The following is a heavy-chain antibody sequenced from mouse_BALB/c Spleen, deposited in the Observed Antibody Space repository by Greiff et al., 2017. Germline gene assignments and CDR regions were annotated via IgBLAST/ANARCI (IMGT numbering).Heavy chain of an antibody. V-gene: IGHV5-17*02. CDR2: ISSGSSTI. CDR3: ARKRDFDY. Sequence: EVKVEESGGGLVQPGGSRKLSCAASGFTFSSFGMHWVRQAPEKGLEWVAYISSGSSTIYYADTVKGRFTISRDNPKNTLFLQMTSLRSEDTAMYYCARKRDFDYGGQGTTLTVSS. CDR1: GFTFSSFG. J-gene: IGHJ2*01.